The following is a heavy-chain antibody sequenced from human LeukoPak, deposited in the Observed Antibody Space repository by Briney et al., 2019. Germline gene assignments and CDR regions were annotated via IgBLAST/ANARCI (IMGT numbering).Heavy chain of an antibody. V-gene: IGHV3-30*02. D-gene: IGHD6-13*01. CDR2: IWYDGSNK. CDR1: GFTFSSYG. Sequence: GGSLRLSCAASGFTFSSYGMHWVRQAPGKGLEWVAVIWYDGSNKYYADSVKGRFTISRDNSKNTLYLQMNSLRAEDTAVYYCAKEAYSSSWYQPYFDYWGQGTLVTVSS. J-gene: IGHJ4*02. CDR3: AKEAYSSSWYQPYFDY.